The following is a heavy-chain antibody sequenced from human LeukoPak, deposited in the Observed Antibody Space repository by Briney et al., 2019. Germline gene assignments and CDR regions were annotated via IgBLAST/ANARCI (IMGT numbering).Heavy chain of an antibody. J-gene: IGHJ4*02. CDR3: AKWGSGGSGSYYPPGF. CDR1: GFTFSCYG. Sequence: GGALRLSCAAPGFTFSCYGMRSVRQTPGKGQERVSAISGSGGSTKEADSVKGRFTISTDNSKNTLYLQMNSLRAEDTAVYYCAKWGSGGSGSYYPPGFWGQGTLVTVSS. V-gene: IGHV3-23*01. CDR2: ISGSGGST. D-gene: IGHD3-10*01.